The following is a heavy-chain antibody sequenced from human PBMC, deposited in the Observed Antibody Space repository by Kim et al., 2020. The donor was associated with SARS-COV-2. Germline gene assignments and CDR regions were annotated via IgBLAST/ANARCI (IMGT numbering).Heavy chain of an antibody. CDR2: IYTVGDT. CDR1: GIHVTSDY. CDR3: ARVGVFDTSGYYSH. J-gene: IGHJ4*02. Sequence: GGSLRLSCTGSGIHVTSDYISWVRQAPGKGLEWVSLIYTVGDTFFADSVKGRFSISRDESKDTLFLQMDSLRAEDTAVYYCARVGVFDTSGYYSHWGQGTLVTVSS. V-gene: IGHV3-66*01. D-gene: IGHD3-22*01.